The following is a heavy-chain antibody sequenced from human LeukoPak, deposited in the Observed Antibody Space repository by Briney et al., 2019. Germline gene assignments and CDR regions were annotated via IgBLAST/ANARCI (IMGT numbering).Heavy chain of an antibody. D-gene: IGHD4-11*01. CDR1: GYSLTSFW. V-gene: IGHV5-51*01. CDR2: IYPGDSDI. CDR3: ARQARRQYPMDD. J-gene: IGHJ4*02. Sequence: GESLKISCKGSGYSLTSFWIGWVRQMPGKGLEWMGVIYPGDSDIRYSPSFQGQVTISADNSISTAYLQWSSLKASDNAMYYCARQARRQYPMDDWGQGTLVTVSS.